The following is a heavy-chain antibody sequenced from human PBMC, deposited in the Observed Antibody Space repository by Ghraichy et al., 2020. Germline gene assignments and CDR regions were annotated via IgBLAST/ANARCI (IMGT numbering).Heavy chain of an antibody. Sequence: SETLSLTCAVYGGSFSGYYWSWIRQPPGKGLEWIGEINHSGSTNYNPSLKSRVTISVDTSKNQFSLKLSSVTAADTAVYYCARGIFTYWGQGTLVTVSS. J-gene: IGHJ4*02. V-gene: IGHV4-34*01. CDR2: INHSGST. CDR1: GGSFSGYY. CDR3: ARGIFTY.